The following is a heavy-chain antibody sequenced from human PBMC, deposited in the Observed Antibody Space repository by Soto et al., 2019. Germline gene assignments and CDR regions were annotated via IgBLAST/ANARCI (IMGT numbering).Heavy chain of an antibody. J-gene: IGHJ6*02. CDR2: IWYDGSNK. CDR1: GFTFSSYG. D-gene: IGHD1-1*01. Sequence: GGSLRLSCAASGFTFSSYGMHWVRQAPGKGLEWVAVIWYDGSNKYYADSVKGRFTISRENSKNQMYLQMNSLRAEDTAVYYCARDASWNQNYYYYYGMDVWGQGTTVTVSS. CDR3: ARDASWNQNYYYYYGMDV. V-gene: IGHV3-33*01.